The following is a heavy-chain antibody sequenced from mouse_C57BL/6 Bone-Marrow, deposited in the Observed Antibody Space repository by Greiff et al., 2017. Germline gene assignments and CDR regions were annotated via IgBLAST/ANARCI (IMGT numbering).Heavy chain of an antibody. Sequence: VKLMESGAELVRPGASVKLSCKASGYTFTDYYINWVKQRPGQGLEWIARIYPGSGNTYYNEKFKGKATLTAEKSSSTAYMQLSSLTSEDSAVYFCANDYWGQGTTLTVSS. CDR2: IYPGSGNT. J-gene: IGHJ2*01. CDR1: GYTFTDYY. V-gene: IGHV1-76*01. CDR3: ANDY.